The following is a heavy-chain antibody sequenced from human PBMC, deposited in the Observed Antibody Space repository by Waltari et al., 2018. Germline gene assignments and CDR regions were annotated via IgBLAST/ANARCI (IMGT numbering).Heavy chain of an antibody. CDR1: GFTFSSYW. CDR2: IKQDGSEK. V-gene: IGHV3-7*03. J-gene: IGHJ3*02. Sequence: EVQLVESGGGLVQPGGSLRLSCAASGFTFSSYWMSWVRQAPGKGLEWGANIKQDGSEKYYVDSVKGRFTISRDNAKNSLYLQMNSLRAEDTAVYYCARFRGSFHDAFDIWGQGTMVTVSS. CDR3: ARFRGSFHDAFDI. D-gene: IGHD1-26*01.